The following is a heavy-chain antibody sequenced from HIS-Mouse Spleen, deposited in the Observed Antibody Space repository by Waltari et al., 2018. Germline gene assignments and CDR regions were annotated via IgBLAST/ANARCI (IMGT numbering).Heavy chain of an antibody. D-gene: IGHD2-8*01. CDR2: IYHSGST. J-gene: IGHJ1*01. CDR1: GYPLSSGYY. V-gene: IGHV4-38-2*02. Sequence: QVQLQESGPGLVKPSETLSLTCTVSGYPLSSGYYWGWIRPPPGKGLEWIGSIYHSGSTYYNPSLKSRVTISVDTSKNQFSLKLSSVTAADTAVYYCARDSWAYAIEYFQHWGQGTLVTVSS. CDR3: ARDSWAYAIEYFQH.